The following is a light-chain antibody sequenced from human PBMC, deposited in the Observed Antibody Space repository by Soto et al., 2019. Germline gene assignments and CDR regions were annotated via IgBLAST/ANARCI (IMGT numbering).Light chain of an antibody. CDR3: QQTASAPPWT. CDR1: QRIGTY. Sequence: DIQMTQSPTSLSASVGDRVTISRRASQRIGTYLAWYQQKPGKAPRLLISGASSVQSGVPPRFSGSGSATDFILTISSLRLEDIATYYCQQTASAPPWTFGQGTKVEIK. CDR2: GAS. V-gene: IGKV1-39*01. J-gene: IGKJ1*01.